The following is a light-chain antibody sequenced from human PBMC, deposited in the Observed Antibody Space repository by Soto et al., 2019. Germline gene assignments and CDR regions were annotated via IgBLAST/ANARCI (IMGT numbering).Light chain of an antibody. V-gene: IGKV3-20*01. CDR2: EAS. CDR3: QQYGSSPLIT. J-gene: IGKJ5*01. CDR1: QSVGTS. Sequence: PGDRVTLSCRASQSVGTSLAWYQQKPGQTPRLLIYEASIRATGIPARFSASGSGTDFILTISSLAPEDFAVYYCQQYGSSPLITFGQGTRLEIK.